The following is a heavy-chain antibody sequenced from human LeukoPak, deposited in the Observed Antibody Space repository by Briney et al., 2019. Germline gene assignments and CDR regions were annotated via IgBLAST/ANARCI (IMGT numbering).Heavy chain of an antibody. CDR1: GGTFSSYA. D-gene: IGHD3-22*01. CDR2: IIPIFGTA. V-gene: IGHV1-69*01. CDR3: ARDGDYYDSSGYPAG. J-gene: IGHJ4*02. Sequence: SSVKVSCKASGGTFSSYAISWVRQALGQGLEWMGGIIPIFGTANYAQKFQGRVTITADESTSTAYMELSSLRSEDTAVYYCARDGDYYDSSGYPAGWGQGTLVTVSS.